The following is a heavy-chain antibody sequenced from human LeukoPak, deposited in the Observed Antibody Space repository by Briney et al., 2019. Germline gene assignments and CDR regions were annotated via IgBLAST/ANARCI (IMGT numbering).Heavy chain of an antibody. CDR1: GFTFSSYA. Sequence: GGSLRLSCAASGFTFSSYAMSWVRQAPGKGLEWVSAISGSGGSTYYADSVKGRFTISRDNSKNTLYLQMNSLRAEDTAVYYCARDSGIAVAAEWGQGTLVTVSS. D-gene: IGHD6-19*01. CDR3: ARDSGIAVAAE. V-gene: IGHV3-23*01. CDR2: ISGSGGST. J-gene: IGHJ4*02.